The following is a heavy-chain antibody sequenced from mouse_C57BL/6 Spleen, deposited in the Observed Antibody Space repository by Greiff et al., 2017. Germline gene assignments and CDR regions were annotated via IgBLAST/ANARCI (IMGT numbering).Heavy chain of an antibody. D-gene: IGHD1-1*01. J-gene: IGHJ4*01. CDR3: TRDGTVVANYAMDY. CDR2: IDPETGGT. Sequence: QVQLQQSGAELVRPGASVTLSCKASGYTFTDYEMHWVKQTPVHGLEWIGAIDPETGGTAYNQKFKGKAILTADKSSSTAYMELRSLTSEDSAVYYCTRDGTVVANYAMDYWGQGTSVTVSS. CDR1: GYTFTDYE. V-gene: IGHV1-15*01.